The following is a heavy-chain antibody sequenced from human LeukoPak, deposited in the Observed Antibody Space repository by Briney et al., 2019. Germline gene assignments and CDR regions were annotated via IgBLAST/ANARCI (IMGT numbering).Heavy chain of an antibody. Sequence: GGSLRLSCAASGFTLSDYYMSWVRQAPGKGLEWVSYISSSGSTIYYADSVKGRFTISRDNAKNSLYLQMNSLRAEDTAVYYCARVQDSSGYYNDYWGQGTLVTVSS. D-gene: IGHD3-22*01. CDR1: GFTLSDYY. CDR2: ISSSGSTI. J-gene: IGHJ4*02. CDR3: ARVQDSSGYYNDY. V-gene: IGHV3-11*01.